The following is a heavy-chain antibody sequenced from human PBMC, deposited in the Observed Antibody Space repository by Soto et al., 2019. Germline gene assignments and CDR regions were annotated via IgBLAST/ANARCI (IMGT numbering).Heavy chain of an antibody. CDR2: ISYDGSNK. V-gene: IGHV3-30*18. CDR3: ANGRYSSGWYVY. D-gene: IGHD6-19*01. J-gene: IGHJ4*02. Sequence: QVQLVESGGGVVQPGRSLRLSCAASGFTFSSYGMHWVRQAPGKGLEWVAVISYDGSNKYYADSVKGRFTISRDNSKNKLYLQMNSLRAEDTAVYYCANGRYSSGWYVYWGQGTLVTVSS. CDR1: GFTFSSYG.